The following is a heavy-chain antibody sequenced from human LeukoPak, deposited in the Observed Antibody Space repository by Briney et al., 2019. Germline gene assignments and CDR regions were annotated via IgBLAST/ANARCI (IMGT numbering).Heavy chain of an antibody. CDR2: ISPNSGVT. CDR3: ARVGAYGSGSCLVY. D-gene: IGHD3-10*01. V-gene: IGHV1-2*02. Sequence: ASVKVSCKASGYTFTDYYIYWVRQAPGQGLEWMGWISPNSGVTNYAQKFQGRVTMTRDTSISTAYMDLSRLTSDDTAVYYCARVGAYGSGSCLVYWGQGTLVTVSS. J-gene: IGHJ4*02. CDR1: GYTFTDYY.